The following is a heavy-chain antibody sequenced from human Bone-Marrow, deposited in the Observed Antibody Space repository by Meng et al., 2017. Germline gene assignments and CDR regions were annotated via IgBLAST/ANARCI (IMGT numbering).Heavy chain of an antibody. CDR3: SGHVDY. CDR1: GFTFSNAW. V-gene: IGHV3-15*01. Sequence: EVQLLGSGGCFVKPGGSLTLSCAASGFTFSNAWMTWVRQAPGKGLEWIGRMKSNVDGGTVDYAAAVKGRFFISRDDSENTFYLQMNSLKTEDTAVYYCSGHVDYWGHGTLVTVSS. J-gene: IGHJ4*01. CDR2: MKSNVDGGTV.